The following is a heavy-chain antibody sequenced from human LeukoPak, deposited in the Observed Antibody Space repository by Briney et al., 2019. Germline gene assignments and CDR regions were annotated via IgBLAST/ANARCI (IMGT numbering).Heavy chain of an antibody. D-gene: IGHD1-26*01. V-gene: IGHV1-8*01. Sequence: ASVKVSCKASGYTFTSYDISWVRQATGQGLEWMGWMNPNSGNTGYAQKFQGRVTMTRNTSISTAYMELSSVTAADTAVYYCAREWGVSGSYSGVFDYWGQGTLVTVSS. J-gene: IGHJ4*02. CDR2: MNPNSGNT. CDR1: GYTFTSYD. CDR3: AREWGVSGSYSGVFDY.